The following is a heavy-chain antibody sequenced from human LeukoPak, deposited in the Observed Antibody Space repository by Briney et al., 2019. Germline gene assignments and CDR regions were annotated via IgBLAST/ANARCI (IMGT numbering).Heavy chain of an antibody. Sequence: GGSLRLSCAASGFTVSSSYMTWVRQAPGKGLEWVSITYADGYTFYADSVKGRFTISRDSSKNTLCLQMNSLRAEDTAMYYCARGLRHCDRTSCFQPFDCWGREPWSPSP. CDR1: GFTVSSSY. V-gene: IGHV3-53*01. D-gene: IGHD2-2*01. CDR3: ARGLRHCDRTSCFQPFDC. CDR2: TYADGYT. J-gene: IGHJ4*02.